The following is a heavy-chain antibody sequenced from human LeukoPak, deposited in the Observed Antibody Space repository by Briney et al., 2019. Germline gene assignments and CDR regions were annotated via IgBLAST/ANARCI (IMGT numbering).Heavy chain of an antibody. CDR3: AKGDGGDSPDY. V-gene: IGHV3-30*02. CDR1: GFTFSNYE. J-gene: IGHJ4*02. D-gene: IGHD4-23*01. CDR2: IRFDGSNT. Sequence: GGSLRLSCAASGFTFSNYEINWVRQAPGKGLEWVAFIRFDGSNTYYADSVKGRFTISRDNSKNTVYLLMNSLSAEDTAVYFCAKGDGGDSPDYWGQGTLVTVSS.